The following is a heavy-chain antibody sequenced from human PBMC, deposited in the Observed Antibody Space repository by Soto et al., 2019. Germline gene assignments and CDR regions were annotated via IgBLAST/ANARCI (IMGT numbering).Heavy chain of an antibody. V-gene: IGHV3-73*01. Sequence: GGSLRLSCAASGFTFSGSAMHWVRQASGKGLEWVGRIRDKANSYATAYTASVKGRFTISRDDSKNTAYLQMNSLKTEDTAVYYCARDPALYGSGMYYFDYWGQGTLVTVSS. D-gene: IGHD3-10*01. CDR3: ARDPALYGSGMYYFDY. CDR1: GFTFSGSA. J-gene: IGHJ4*02. CDR2: IRDKANSYAT.